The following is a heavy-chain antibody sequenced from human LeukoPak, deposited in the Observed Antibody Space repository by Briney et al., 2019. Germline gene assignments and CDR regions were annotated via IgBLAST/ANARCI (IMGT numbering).Heavy chain of an antibody. V-gene: IGHV3-33*06. J-gene: IGHJ4*02. CDR1: GFTFSRIA. D-gene: IGHD1-26*01. Sequence: GRSLRLSCATSGFTFSRIAMHWVRQAPGKGLEWVAVIWNDGSNKYYADSVKGRFTISRDNSKNTLYLQMNSLRGDDTAVYYCAKDVGKWESLHFFDYWGQGTLVTVSS. CDR2: IWNDGSNK. CDR3: AKDVGKWESLHFFDY.